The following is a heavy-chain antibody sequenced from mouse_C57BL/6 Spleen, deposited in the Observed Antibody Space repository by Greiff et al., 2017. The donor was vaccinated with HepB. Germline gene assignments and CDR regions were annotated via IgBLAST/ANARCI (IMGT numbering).Heavy chain of an antibody. J-gene: IGHJ4*01. CDR2: IYPGDGDT. D-gene: IGHD4-1*01. CDR3: ARWEDCAMDY. V-gene: IGHV1-82*01. CDR1: GYAFSSSW. Sequence: QVQLQQSGPELVKPGASVKISCKASGYAFSSSWMNWVKQRPGKGLEWIGRIYPGDGDTNYNGKFKGKATLTADKSSSTAYMQLSSLTSEDSAVYFCARWEDCAMDYWGQGTSVTVSS.